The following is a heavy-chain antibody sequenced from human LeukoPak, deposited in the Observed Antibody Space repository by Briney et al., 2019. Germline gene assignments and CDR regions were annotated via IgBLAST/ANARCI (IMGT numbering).Heavy chain of an antibody. D-gene: IGHD5-18*01. CDR3: ARGFTAMDTYYYYGMDV. Sequence: GGSLRLSCAASGFTFSSYGMHWVRQAPGKGLEWVTVISYDGSNKYYADSVKGRFTISRDNSKNTLYLQMNSLRAEDTAVYYCARGFTAMDTYYYYGMDVWGQGTTVTVSS. J-gene: IGHJ6*02. V-gene: IGHV3-30*03. CDR1: GFTFSSYG. CDR2: ISYDGSNK.